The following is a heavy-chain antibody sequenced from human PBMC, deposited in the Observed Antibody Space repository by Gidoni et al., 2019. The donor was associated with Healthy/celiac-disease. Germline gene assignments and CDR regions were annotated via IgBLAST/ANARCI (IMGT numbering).Heavy chain of an antibody. CDR3: ARDFIGHSSGWYSIDY. CDR2: IYYSGST. Sequence: QVQLQESGPGLVKPSETLSRTCAAPGGSISSYYWSWIRQPPGKGREWIGYIYYSGSTNYNPSLKSRVTISVDTSNNQFSLKLGSVTAADTAVYYCARDFIGHSSGWYSIDYWGQGTLVTVSS. J-gene: IGHJ4*02. D-gene: IGHD6-19*01. CDR1: GGSISSYY. V-gene: IGHV4-59*01.